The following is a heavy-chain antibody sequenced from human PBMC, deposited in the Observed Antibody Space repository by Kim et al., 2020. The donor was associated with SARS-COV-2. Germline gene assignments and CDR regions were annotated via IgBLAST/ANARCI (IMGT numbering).Heavy chain of an antibody. V-gene: IGHV3-21*01. CDR1: GFTFSSYT. D-gene: IGHD2-21*02. CDR2: ISSSSTYI. J-gene: IGHJ6*02. Sequence: GGSLRLSCAASGFTFSSYTMTWVRQAPGKGLEWVSSISSSSTYIYYADSLKGRFTISRDNANNSLYLQMNSLRAEDTAVYYCARDLGGDYEYYYYGMDVWGQGTTVTVSS. CDR3: ARDLGGDYEYYYYGMDV.